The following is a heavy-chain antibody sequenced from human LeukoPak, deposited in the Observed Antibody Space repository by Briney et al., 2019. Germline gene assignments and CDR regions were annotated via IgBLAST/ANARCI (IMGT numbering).Heavy chain of an antibody. CDR3: ARAYGAWDY. CDR2: INHSGST. Sequence: PSETLSLTCAVYGGSFWGYYWSWIRQPPGKGLEWIGEINHSGSTNYNPSLKSRVTISVDTSKNQFSLKLSSVTAADTAVYYCARAYGAWDYWGQGTLVTVSS. J-gene: IGHJ4*02. V-gene: IGHV4-34*01. CDR1: GGSFWGYY. D-gene: IGHD4-17*01.